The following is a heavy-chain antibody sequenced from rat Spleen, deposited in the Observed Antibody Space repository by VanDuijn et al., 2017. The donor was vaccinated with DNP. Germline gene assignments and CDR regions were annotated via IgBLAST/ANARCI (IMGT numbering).Heavy chain of an antibody. D-gene: IGHD1-11*01. V-gene: IGHV5-22*01. J-gene: IGHJ2*01. CDR3: AKGGDYGGFDY. CDR1: GFTFSNYY. Sequence: EVQLVESGGGLVQPGRSLKLSCAASGFTFSNYYMAWVRQAPKKGLEWVASVDYEGSSTYYGDSAKGRFTISRGNAKSTLYLQMNSLRSADTATYYCAKGGDYGGFDYWGQGVMVTVSS. CDR2: VDYEGSST.